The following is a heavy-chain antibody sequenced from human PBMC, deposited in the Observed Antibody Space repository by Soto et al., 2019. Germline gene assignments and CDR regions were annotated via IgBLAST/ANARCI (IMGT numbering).Heavy chain of an antibody. CDR3: VRDQSFDRRYHSGLDV. V-gene: IGHV1-18*01. J-gene: IGHJ6*02. Sequence: QGREWMGWISPFNGNTNYGQTLQGRVTLTTDTSTSTVYMELRSLRSDDTAVYYCVRDQSFDRRYHSGLDVSGQVTMVTVTS. D-gene: IGHD2-2*01. CDR2: ISPFNGNT.